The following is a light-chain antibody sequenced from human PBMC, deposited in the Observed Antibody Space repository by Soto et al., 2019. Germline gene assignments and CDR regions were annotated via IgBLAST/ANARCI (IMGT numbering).Light chain of an antibody. CDR3: NSYRTTSARYV. J-gene: IGLJ1*01. CDR1: SRDVGGYNY. CDR2: DVG. V-gene: IGLV2-14*03. Sequence: QFALTPPASTFRTPGEAITISGPGPSRDVGGYNYVSWYQHRPGEVPKLIIYDVGNRPSGVSDRFSGSKSGDTASLTISGLRAEDEADYYCNSYRTTSARYVFGTGTKVTVL.